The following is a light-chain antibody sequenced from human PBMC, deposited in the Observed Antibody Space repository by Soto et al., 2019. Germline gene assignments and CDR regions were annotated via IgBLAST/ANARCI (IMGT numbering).Light chain of an antibody. J-gene: IGLJ3*02. CDR2: SNN. CDR1: SPNIGSNY. V-gene: IGLV1-47*02. Sequence: QSVLTQPPSASGTPGQRVTISCSGSSPNIGSNYVSWYQQLPGTAPQLLIYSNNQRPSGVPDRFSGSKSGTSASLAISGLRSEDEADYYCAAWDDSLRGPVFGGGTQLTVL. CDR3: AAWDDSLRGPV.